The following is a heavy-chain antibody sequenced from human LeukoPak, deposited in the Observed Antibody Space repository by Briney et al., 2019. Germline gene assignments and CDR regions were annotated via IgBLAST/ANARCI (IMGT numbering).Heavy chain of an antibody. J-gene: IGHJ6*03. D-gene: IGHD2-8*01. Sequence: GASVKVSCKGSGGTFSTYAIRWVRQAPGQDLEWMGGIIPVFAKANYARKFQDRVTITADDSTTTAYMELSSLTSEDTATYYCARLGHCRETNCYNDFYYMVVWGKRTTVIVSS. CDR1: GGTFSTYA. V-gene: IGHV1-69*13. CDR3: ARLGHCRETNCYNDFYYMVV. CDR2: IIPVFAKA.